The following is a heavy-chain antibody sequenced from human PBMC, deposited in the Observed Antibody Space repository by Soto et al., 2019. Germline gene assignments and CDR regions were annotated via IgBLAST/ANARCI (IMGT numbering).Heavy chain of an antibody. Sequence: PGGSLRLSCAASGFTFSSYAMSWVRQAPGKGLEWVSAISGSGGSTYYADSVKGRFTISRDNSKNTLYLQMNSLRAEDTAVYYCAKLPRGIAVAQPFWYWGQGTLVTSPQ. J-gene: IGHJ4*02. CDR2: ISGSGGST. V-gene: IGHV3-23*01. CDR3: AKLPRGIAVAQPFWY. CDR1: GFTFSSYA. D-gene: IGHD6-19*01.